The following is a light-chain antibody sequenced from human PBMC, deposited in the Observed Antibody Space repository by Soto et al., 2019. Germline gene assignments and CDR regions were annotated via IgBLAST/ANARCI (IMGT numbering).Light chain of an antibody. CDR2: DVT. Sequence: QSAPTQPRSVSGSPGQSVTISCTGTSSDVGGYDYVSWYQQSPGKAPKLMIYDVTERPSGVPDRFSGSKSGNTASLTISGLQADDEADYYCCSYARTYTPVVFGGGTKLTVL. CDR3: CSYARTYTPVV. J-gene: IGLJ2*01. V-gene: IGLV2-11*01. CDR1: SSDVGGYDY.